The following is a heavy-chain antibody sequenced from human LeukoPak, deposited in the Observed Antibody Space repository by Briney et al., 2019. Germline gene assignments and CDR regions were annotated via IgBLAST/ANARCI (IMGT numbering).Heavy chain of an antibody. CDR2: ISSSSSYI. V-gene: IGHV3-21*01. D-gene: IGHD2-15*01. CDR3: ARAPGCSGGSCYGY. CDR1: GFTFSSYS. Sequence: GGSLRLSCAASGFTFSSYSMNWVRQAPGKGLEWVSSISSSSSYIYYADSVKGRFTISRDNAKNSLYLQMNSLRAEDTAVYYCARAPGCSGGSCYGYWGQGTLVTVSS. J-gene: IGHJ4*02.